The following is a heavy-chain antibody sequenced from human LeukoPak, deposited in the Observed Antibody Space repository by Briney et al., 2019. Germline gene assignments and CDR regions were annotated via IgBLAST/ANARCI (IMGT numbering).Heavy chain of an antibody. V-gene: IGHV1-69*06. J-gene: IGHJ3*01. CDR1: GGTFSSYA. CDR3: ARGGDYYDSSGYPDDAFDV. CDR2: IIPIFGTA. D-gene: IGHD3-22*01. Sequence: ASVKVSCKASGGTFSSYAISWVRQAPGQGLEWMGGIIPIFGTANYAQKFQGRVTITADKSTSTAYMELSRLRSDDAAVFYCARGGDYYDSSGYPDDAFDVWGQGTMVIVSS.